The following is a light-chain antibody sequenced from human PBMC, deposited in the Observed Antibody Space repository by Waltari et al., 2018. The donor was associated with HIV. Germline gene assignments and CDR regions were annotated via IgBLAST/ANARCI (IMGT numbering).Light chain of an antibody. CDR2: KDS. Sequence: SYELTQSPSVSVSPGQTARMTCSGDALADQYAHWYQRTPGQAPVLVIYKDSERSSGIPERFSGSSSGTTVTLTISGVQAEDEADYYCQSADSSGTYRVIFGGGTKLTVL. V-gene: IGLV3-25*03. J-gene: IGLJ2*01. CDR3: QSADSSGTYRVI. CDR1: ALADQY.